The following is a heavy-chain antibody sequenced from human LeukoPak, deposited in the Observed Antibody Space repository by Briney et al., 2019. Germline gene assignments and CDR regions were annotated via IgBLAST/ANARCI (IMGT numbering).Heavy chain of an antibody. CDR2: INHSGST. V-gene: IGHV4-34*01. CDR1: GGSFSRYY. J-gene: IGHJ4*02. CDR3: ARGSGD. D-gene: IGHD1-26*01. Sequence: SETLSLTCAVYGGSFSRYYWSWIRQPPGKGLEWIGEINHSGSTNYNPSLKSRVTISVDTSKNQFSLKLSSVTAADTAVYYCARGSGDWGQGTLVTVSS.